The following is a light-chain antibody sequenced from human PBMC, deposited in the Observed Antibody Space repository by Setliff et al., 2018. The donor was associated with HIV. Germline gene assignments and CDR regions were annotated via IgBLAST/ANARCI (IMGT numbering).Light chain of an antibody. Sequence: QSALAQPASVSGSPGQSITISCTGTSSDVGNYNLVSWYQQHPGTAPKLIIFEVRNRPSGVSSRFSGSKSGNMASLTISGLQGDDEADYYCCSYAGSGTNVFGTGTMVTVL. CDR1: SSDVGNYNL. CDR2: EVR. J-gene: IGLJ1*01. CDR3: CSYAGSGTNV. V-gene: IGLV2-23*02.